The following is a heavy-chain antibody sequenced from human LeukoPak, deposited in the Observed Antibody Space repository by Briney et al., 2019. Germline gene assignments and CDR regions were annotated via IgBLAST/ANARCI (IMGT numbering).Heavy chain of an antibody. CDR2: IYSGGST. CDR1: AFTVSSNY. CDR3: ARDYYYDSSGYYYRHAFDI. D-gene: IGHD3-22*01. J-gene: IGHJ3*02. Sequence: PGGSLRLSCAASAFTVSSNYMSWVRQAPGRGLEWVSVIYSGGSTYYADSVKGRFTISRDNSKNTLYLQMNSLRAEDTAVYYCARDYYYDSSGYYYRHAFDIWGQGTMVTVSS. V-gene: IGHV3-53*01.